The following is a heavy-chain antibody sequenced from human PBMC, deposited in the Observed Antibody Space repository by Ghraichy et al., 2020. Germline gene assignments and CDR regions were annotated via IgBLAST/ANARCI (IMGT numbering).Heavy chain of an antibody. CDR1: GFTFSNAW. Sequence: GGSLRLSCAASGFTFSNAWMSWVRQAPGKGLEWVGRIKSKTDGGTTDYAAPVKGRFTISRDDSKNTLYLQMNSLKTEDTAVYYCTTDRDPHTPYYYYYGMDVWGQGTTVTVSS. V-gene: IGHV3-15*01. J-gene: IGHJ6*02. CDR2: IKSKTDGGTT. D-gene: IGHD5-24*01. CDR3: TTDRDPHTPYYYYYGMDV.